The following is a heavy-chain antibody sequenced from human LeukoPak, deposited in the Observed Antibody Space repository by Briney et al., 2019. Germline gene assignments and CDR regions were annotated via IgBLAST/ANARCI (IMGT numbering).Heavy chain of an antibody. Sequence: PGGSLRLSCAASGFTVSSNYMSWVRQAPGKGLEWVSVIYSGGSTYYADSVKGRFTISRDNSKNTLYLQMNSLRAEDTAVYYCARMMTTVTTVDYYYYYGMDVWGQGPRSPSPQ. J-gene: IGHJ6*01. CDR3: ARMMTTVTTVDYYYYYGMDV. V-gene: IGHV3-53*01. CDR1: GFTVSSNY. CDR2: IYSGGST. D-gene: IGHD4-11*01.